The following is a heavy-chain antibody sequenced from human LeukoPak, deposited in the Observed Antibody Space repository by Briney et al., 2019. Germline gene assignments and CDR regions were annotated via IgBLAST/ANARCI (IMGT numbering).Heavy chain of an antibody. Sequence: GGSLRLSCAASGFTFSKYWMLWVRQAPGKGLESVSRINTDGTVTTYADSVKGRFTASRDNADNTMFLQMNSVRDEDTAVYYCAAKQWLAPPPDSWGQGTPVTVSS. CDR2: INTDGTVT. D-gene: IGHD6-19*01. J-gene: IGHJ4*02. V-gene: IGHV3-74*01. CDR3: AAKQWLAPPPDS. CDR1: GFTFSKYW.